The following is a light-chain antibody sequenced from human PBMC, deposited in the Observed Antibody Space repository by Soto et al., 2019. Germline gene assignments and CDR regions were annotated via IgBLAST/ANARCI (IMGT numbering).Light chain of an antibody. CDR1: SSDVGGYNY. CDR2: DVR. V-gene: IGLV2-14*01. J-gene: IGLJ1*01. CDR3: TSYTSSSTLYV. Sequence: QSALTQPASVSGSPGQSITISCTGTSSDVGGYNYVSWYQQHPGKAPKLMIYDVRNRASGASNRFSGSKSGNTASLTISGHQAEDEADYYCTSYTSSSTLYVFGTGTKLTVL.